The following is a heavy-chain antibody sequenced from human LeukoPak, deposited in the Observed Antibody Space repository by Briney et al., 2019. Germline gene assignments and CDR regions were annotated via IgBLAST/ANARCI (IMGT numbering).Heavy chain of an antibody. Sequence: GSLRLSRASSGFKPGVVAMDWIRPAPGKGRGWVGFNRHREYGRTAEYATSVNGRFAISRDDSKSIVYLQMNDLRTEDPGVYHCASERAGDVDYWGLGTLVTVSS. J-gene: IGHJ4*02. CDR2: NRHREYGRTA. V-gene: IGHV3-49*03. CDR3: ASERAGDVDY. CDR1: GFKPGVVA.